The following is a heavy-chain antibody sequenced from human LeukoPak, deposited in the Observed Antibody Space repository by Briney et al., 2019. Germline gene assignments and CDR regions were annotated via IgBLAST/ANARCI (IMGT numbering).Heavy chain of an antibody. J-gene: IGHJ4*02. D-gene: IGHD2-21*02. CDR2: IYDSGST. CDR3: ARGGAGDYYFDC. CDR1: GGSISSYY. V-gene: IGHV4-59*12. Sequence: SETLSLTCTVSGGSISSYYWSWIRQPPGKGLEWIGYIYDSGSTNYNSSLKSRVTISVDTSKNQFSLKLSSVTAADTAVYYCARGGAGDYYFDCWGQGTLVTVSS.